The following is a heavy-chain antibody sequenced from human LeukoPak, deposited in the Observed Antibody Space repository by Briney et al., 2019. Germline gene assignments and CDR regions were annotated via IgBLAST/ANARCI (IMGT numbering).Heavy chain of an antibody. D-gene: IGHD3-10*01. CDR1: GFTFSSYW. CDR2: INSDGSST. CDR3: ARARGITMVRGVLFDY. V-gene: IGHV3-74*01. J-gene: IGHJ4*02. Sequence: GGSLRLSCAASGFTFSSYWMHWVRQAPGKGLVGVSRINSDGSSTSYADSVKGRFTISRDNAKNTLYLQMNSLRAEDTAVYYCARARGITMVRGVLFDYWGQGTLVTVSS.